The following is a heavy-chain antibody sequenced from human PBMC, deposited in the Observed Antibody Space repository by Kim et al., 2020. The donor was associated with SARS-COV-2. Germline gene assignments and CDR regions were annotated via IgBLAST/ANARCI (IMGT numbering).Heavy chain of an antibody. CDR2: IWYDGSNK. D-gene: IGHD3-9*01. CDR1: GFTFSSYG. CDR3: ARVSDWSHNGMDV. J-gene: IGHJ6*02. Sequence: GGSLRLSCAASGFTFSSYGMHWVRQAPGKGLEWVAVIWYDGSNKYYADSVKGRFTISRDNSKNTLYLQMNSLRAEDTAVYYCARVSDWSHNGMDVWGQGTTVTVSS. V-gene: IGHV3-33*01.